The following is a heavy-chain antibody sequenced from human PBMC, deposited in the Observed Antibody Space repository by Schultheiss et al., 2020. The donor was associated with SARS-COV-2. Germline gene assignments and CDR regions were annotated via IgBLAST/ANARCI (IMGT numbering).Heavy chain of an antibody. CDR1: GYSFTSYW. D-gene: IGHD3-10*01. CDR2: IYPGDSDT. V-gene: IGHV5-51*01. CDR3: ARAYGSGSYYRGADAFDI. J-gene: IGHJ3*02. Sequence: GGSLRLSCKGSGYSFTSYWIGWVRQMPGKGLEWMGIIYPGDSDTRYSPSFQGQVTISADKSISTAYLQWSSLKASDTAMYYCARAYGSGSYYRGADAFDIWGQGTMVTVSS.